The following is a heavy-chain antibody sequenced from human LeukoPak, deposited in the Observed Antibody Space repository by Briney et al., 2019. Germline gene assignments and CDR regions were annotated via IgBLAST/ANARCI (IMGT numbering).Heavy chain of an antibody. D-gene: IGHD6-13*01. CDR1: GGSISSSSYY. Sequence: SETLSLTCTVSGGSISSSSYYWGWIRQPPGKGLEWIGSIYYSGSTYYNPSLKSRVTISVDTSKNQFSLKLSSVTAADTAVYYCARAYSSTPWSWGQGTLVTVSS. CDR2: IYYSGST. CDR3: ARAYSSTPWS. V-gene: IGHV4-39*07. J-gene: IGHJ4*02.